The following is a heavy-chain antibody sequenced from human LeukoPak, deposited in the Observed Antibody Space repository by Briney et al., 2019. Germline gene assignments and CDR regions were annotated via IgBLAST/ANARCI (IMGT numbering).Heavy chain of an antibody. CDR1: GGSVSSAGYY. D-gene: IGHD3-9*01. J-gene: IGHJ3*02. Sequence: PSETLSLTCTVSGGSVSSAGYYWSWIRQPPGKGLEFIGYIHYSGSTNYNPSLKSRVTISVDTSKNQFSLKLNSVTAAGTAVSYCATGTTLIYDISTGYYTPGPFDIWGQGTMFTVSS. V-gene: IGHV4-61*08. CDR2: IHYSGST. CDR3: ATGTTLIYDISTGYYTPGPFDI.